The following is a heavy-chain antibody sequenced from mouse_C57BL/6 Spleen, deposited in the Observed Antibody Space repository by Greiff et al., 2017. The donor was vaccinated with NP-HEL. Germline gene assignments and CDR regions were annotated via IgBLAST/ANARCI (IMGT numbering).Heavy chain of an antibody. V-gene: IGHV5-17*01. D-gene: IGHD1-1*02. Sequence: DVHLVESGGGLVKPGGSLKLSCAASGFTFSDYGMHWVRQGPEKGLEWVAYISSGSSTIYYADTVKGRFTITRDNAKNTPFLQMARLRSEDTAMYDCAREVGAWFAYWGQGTLVTVSA. CDR1: GFTFSDYG. CDR2: ISSGSSTI. CDR3: AREVGAWFAY. J-gene: IGHJ3*01.